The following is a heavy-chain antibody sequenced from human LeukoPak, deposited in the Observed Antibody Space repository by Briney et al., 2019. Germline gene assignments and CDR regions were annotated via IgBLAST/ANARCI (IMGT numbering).Heavy chain of an antibody. CDR1: GFTVSSSY. CDR2: IYGGGGT. D-gene: IGHD2-21*01. Sequence: GGSPRLSCAVSGFTVSSSYMSWVRQAPGKGLEWVSVIYGGGGTYYAGSVKGRFTMSRDNSKNTLFLQMSSLRVEDTGVYYCARGSIAVAPIISPGGFDIWGQGTMVTVSS. J-gene: IGHJ3*02. CDR3: ARGSIAVAPIISPGGFDI. V-gene: IGHV3-66*01.